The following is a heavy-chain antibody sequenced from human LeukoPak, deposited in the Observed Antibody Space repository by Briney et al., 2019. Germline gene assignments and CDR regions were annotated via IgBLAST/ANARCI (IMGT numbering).Heavy chain of an antibody. J-gene: IGHJ5*02. CDR2: INPNSGGT. D-gene: IGHD2-15*01. Sequence: GASVKVSCKASGYTFTGYYIHWVRQAPGQGLEWMGRINPNSGGTNYAQKFQGRVTMTRDTSISTAYMELSRLRSDDTAVYYCARGYCSGGSCYSVENWFDPWGQGTLVTVSS. V-gene: IGHV1-2*06. CDR3: ARGYCSGGSCYSVENWFDP. CDR1: GYTFTGYY.